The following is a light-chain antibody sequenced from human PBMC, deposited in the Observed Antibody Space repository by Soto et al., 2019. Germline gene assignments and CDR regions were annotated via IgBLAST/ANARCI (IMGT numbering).Light chain of an antibody. Sequence: QLVLTQSPSASDSLGASVKLTFTLSSEYITYAIAWHQQQSGTGTRFLMKINYDGTDSKGGGFFARFSGSSSGAERHLTISSLHSEDEAEYYCQTLGTGIQVFGGGTKLTVL. J-gene: IGLJ3*02. V-gene: IGLV4-69*01. CDR1: SEYITYA. CDR2: INYDGTD. CDR3: QTLGTGIQV.